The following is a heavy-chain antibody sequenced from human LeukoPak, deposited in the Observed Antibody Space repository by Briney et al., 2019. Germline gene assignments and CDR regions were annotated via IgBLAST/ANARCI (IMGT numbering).Heavy chain of an antibody. D-gene: IGHD5-18*01. V-gene: IGHV3-30*04. CDR3: ARDRQLWLPDYYYYYGMDV. CDR1: GFTFSSYA. CDR2: ISYDGSNK. Sequence: GRSLRLSCAASGFTFSSYAMHWVRQAPGKGLEWVAVISYDGSNKYYADSVKGRFTISRDNSKNTLYLQMNCLRAEDTAVYYCARDRQLWLPDYYYYYGMDVWGKGTTVTVSS. J-gene: IGHJ6*04.